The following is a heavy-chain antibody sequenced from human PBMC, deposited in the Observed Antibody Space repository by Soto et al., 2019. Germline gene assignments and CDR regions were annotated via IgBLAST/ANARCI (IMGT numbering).Heavy chain of an antibody. D-gene: IGHD1-26*01. V-gene: IGHV3-48*03. J-gene: IGHJ6*02. CDR3: ARVQWELLDGYYYYYGMDV. CDR2: ISSSGSTI. Sequence: QAGGSLRLSCAASGFTFSSYEMNWVRQAPGKGLEWVSYISSSGSTIYYADSVKGRFTISRDNAKNSLYLQMNSLRAEDTAVYYCARVQWELLDGYYYYYGMDVWGQGATVTVSS. CDR1: GFTFSSYE.